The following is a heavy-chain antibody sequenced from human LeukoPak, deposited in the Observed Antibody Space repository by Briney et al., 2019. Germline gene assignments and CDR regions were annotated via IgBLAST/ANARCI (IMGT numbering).Heavy chain of an antibody. CDR2: INPNSGGT. Sequence: GASVKVSCKASGYTFTGYYMHWVRQAPGQGLEWMGWINPNSGGTNYALKFQGRVTMTRDTSISTAYMELSSLRSDDTAVYYCARRTPGGYCSHAGCPFDYWGQGTLVTVSS. CDR1: GYTFTGYY. J-gene: IGHJ4*02. V-gene: IGHV1-2*02. CDR3: ARRTPGGYCSHAGCPFDY. D-gene: IGHD2-15*01.